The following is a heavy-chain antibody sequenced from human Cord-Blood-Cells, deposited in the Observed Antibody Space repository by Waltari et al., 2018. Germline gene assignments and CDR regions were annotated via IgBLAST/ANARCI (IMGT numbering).Heavy chain of an antibody. CDR3: ARALNDFWSGYDAFDI. V-gene: IGHV4-59*01. J-gene: IGHJ3*02. D-gene: IGHD3-3*01. Sequence: QVQLQESGPGLVKPSETLSLTCTVSGGSISRYYWSWIRQPPGKGLEWIGYIYYSGSTNYNPSLKSRVTISVDTSKNQFSLKLSSVTAADTAVYYCARALNDFWSGYDAFDIWGQGTMVTVSS. CDR2: IYYSGST. CDR1: GGSISRYY.